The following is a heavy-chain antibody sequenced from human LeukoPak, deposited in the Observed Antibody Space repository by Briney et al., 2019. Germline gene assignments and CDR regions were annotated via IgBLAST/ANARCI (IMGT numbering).Heavy chain of an antibody. D-gene: IGHD6-6*01. CDR3: ARDVHSSSSSYYYYMDV. J-gene: IGHJ6*03. Sequence: GGSLRLSCAASGFTFSSYNMNWVRQAPGKGLEWVSSITSGSSYIYYADSVKGRFTISRDNAKNSLYLQMNSLRAEDTAVYYCARDVHSSSSSYYYYMDVWGKGTTVTVSS. CDR1: GFTFSSYN. CDR2: ITSGSSYI. V-gene: IGHV3-21*01.